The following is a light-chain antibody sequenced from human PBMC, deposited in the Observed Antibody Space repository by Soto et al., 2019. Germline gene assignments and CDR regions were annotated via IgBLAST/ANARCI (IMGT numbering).Light chain of an antibody. CDR2: AAS. CDR3: QQSYSTPWT. Sequence: DIQMTQSPSSLSASVGDRVTITCRASQSISSYLNWYQQKPGKAPTLLIYAASSLQSGVPSRFSGSGSGTEFTITISSLQHEDFATYYWQQSYSTPWTFGQGTQVEIK. V-gene: IGKV1-39*01. CDR1: QSISSY. J-gene: IGKJ1*01.